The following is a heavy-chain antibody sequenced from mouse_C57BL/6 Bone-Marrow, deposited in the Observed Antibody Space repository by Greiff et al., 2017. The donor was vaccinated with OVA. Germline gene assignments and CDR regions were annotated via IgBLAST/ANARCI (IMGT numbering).Heavy chain of an antibody. CDR2: IYPGSGST. V-gene: IGHV1-55*01. D-gene: IGHD2-3*01. Sequence: QVQLQQPGAELVKPGASVKMSCKASGYTFTSYWITWVKQRPGQGLEWIGDIYPGSGSTNYTEKFKSKATLTVAPSSSTADMQLSSLTSEDSAVYYCARPFYDGYPGYAMDYWGQGTSVTVSS. CDR1: GYTFTSYW. J-gene: IGHJ4*01. CDR3: ARPFYDGYPGYAMDY.